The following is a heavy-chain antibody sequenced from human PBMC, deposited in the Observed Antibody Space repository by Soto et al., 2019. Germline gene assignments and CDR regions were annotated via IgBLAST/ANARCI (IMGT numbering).Heavy chain of an antibody. Sequence: ASVKVSCKASGYNFTSCGISWVRQAPVKGLEWMGWISAYNGNTNYAQKLQGRVTMTTDTSTSTAYMELRSMRSDDTAVYYCSRGGYYYGMDVWGQGTTVTVSS. D-gene: IGHD3-16*01. V-gene: IGHV1-18*04. CDR1: GYNFTSCG. J-gene: IGHJ6*02. CDR2: ISAYNGNT. CDR3: SRGGYYYGMDV.